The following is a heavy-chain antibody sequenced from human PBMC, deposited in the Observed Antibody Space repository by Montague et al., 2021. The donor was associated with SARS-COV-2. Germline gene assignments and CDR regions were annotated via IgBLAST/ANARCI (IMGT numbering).Heavy chain of an antibody. V-gene: IGHV4-39*01. CDR2: LYYSGST. Sequence: SETLSLTCTVSGGSISGSNYYWAWIRPRPGQELEWIGSLYYSGSTYANPSLKSRVSISVDTSKNQFSLKLNSVTAADTAVYYCARLLLELPGDYWGQGTLVTVSS. CDR3: ARLLLELPGDY. CDR1: GGSISGSNYY. J-gene: IGHJ4*02. D-gene: IGHD1-7*01.